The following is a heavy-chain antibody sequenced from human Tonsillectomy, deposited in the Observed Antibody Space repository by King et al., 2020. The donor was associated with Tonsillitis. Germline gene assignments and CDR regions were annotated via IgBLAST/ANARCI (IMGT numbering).Heavy chain of an antibody. CDR1: GFTFGDYA. CDR2: IRGKGYGGTA. Sequence: DVQLVESGGGLVQPGRSLRLSCRASGFTFGDYAMSWFRQAPRKGLEWVGFIRGKGYGGTAEYAASVKGRFTISRDDSTSFAYLQMNSLKTEDTAMYYCARYGIPKGGSNDYWGQGTLVTVSS. CDR3: ARYGIPKGGSNDY. J-gene: IGHJ4*02. V-gene: IGHV3-49*03. D-gene: IGHD3-16*01.